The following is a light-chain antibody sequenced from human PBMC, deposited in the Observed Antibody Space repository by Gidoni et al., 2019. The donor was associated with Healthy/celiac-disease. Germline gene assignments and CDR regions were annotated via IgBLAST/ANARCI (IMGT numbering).Light chain of an antibody. J-gene: IGKJ4*01. CDR2: DAS. V-gene: IGKV1-5*01. CDR1: QSISSW. Sequence: DIQMTQSPSTLSASVGDRVTITCRARQSISSWLAWYQQKPGKAPKLLIYDASSLESGVPSRFSGSGSGTEFTLTISSLQPDDFATYYCQQYNSYSGTFGGGTKVEIK. CDR3: QQYNSYSGT.